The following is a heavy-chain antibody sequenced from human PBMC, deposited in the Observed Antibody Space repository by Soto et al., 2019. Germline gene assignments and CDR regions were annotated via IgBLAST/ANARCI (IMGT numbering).Heavy chain of an antibody. CDR2: ITPIFTTT. D-gene: IGHD1-1*01. Sequence: QEQLVQYGAEVKKPGSSVKVSRKASGGTFSTFTISWVLQAPGQGPEWIGVITPIFTTTKYAQKFRGRVTITEDESTTTVYMELNSLRSEDTAVYCCARGRGAVTTPCFIGPLDYWGQGTPVTVAS. CDR1: GGTFSTFT. CDR3: ARGRGAVTTPCFIGPLDY. J-gene: IGHJ4*02. V-gene: IGHV1-69*01.